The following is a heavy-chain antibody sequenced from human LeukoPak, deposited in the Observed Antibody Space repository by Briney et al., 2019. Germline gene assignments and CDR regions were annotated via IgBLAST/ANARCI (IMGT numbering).Heavy chain of an antibody. CDR3: SRDPAMTSGYGMDV. CDR1: GFTVSSSF. Sequence: GGSLRLSCAASGFTVSSSFMSWVRQAPGKGLEWVSVNYTGGSTYYADSVKGRFTISRDDSKNMVYLQMNSLRAEDTPVYFCSRDPAMTSGYGMDVWGQGTTVTVSS. J-gene: IGHJ6*02. CDR2: NYTGGST. V-gene: IGHV3-66*01. D-gene: IGHD4-11*01.